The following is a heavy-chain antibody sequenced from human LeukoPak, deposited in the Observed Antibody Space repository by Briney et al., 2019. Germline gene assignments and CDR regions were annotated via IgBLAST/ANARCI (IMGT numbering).Heavy chain of an antibody. CDR3: AKGGYGYSPFDY. CDR1: GYTFTSNY. V-gene: IGHV1-46*01. J-gene: IGHJ4*02. CDR2: ISPSGGST. D-gene: IGHD5-18*01. Sequence: ASVKVSCKAFGYTFTSNYMHWVRQAPGQGPEWMGVISPSGGSTTYAQKFQGRVTLTRDMSTSTDYLELSSLRSEDTAVYYCAKGGYGYSPFDYWGQGSLVTVSS.